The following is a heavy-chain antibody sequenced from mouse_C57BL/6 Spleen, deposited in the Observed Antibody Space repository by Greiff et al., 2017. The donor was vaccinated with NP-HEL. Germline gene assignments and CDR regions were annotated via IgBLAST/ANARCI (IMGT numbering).Heavy chain of an antibody. V-gene: IGHV5-6*01. D-gene: IGHD1-1*01. Sequence: EVKLVESGGDLVKPGGSLKLSCAASGFTFSSYGMSWVRQTPDKRLEWVATICSGGSYTYYPDSVKGRFTISRDNAKNTLYLQKSSLKSEDTAMDYCARDDDSSLYYFDYWGQGTTLTVSS. CDR1: GFTFSSYG. CDR3: ARDDDSSLYYFDY. CDR2: ICSGGSYT. J-gene: IGHJ2*01.